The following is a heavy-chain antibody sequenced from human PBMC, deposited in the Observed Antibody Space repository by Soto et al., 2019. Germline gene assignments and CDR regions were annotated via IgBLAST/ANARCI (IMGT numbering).Heavy chain of an antibody. CDR2: IYYSGST. CDR1: GGSISSSSYY. V-gene: IGHV4-39*01. CDR3: ARRRYDYVWGSYRYPSPFFDY. D-gene: IGHD3-16*02. Sequence: KPSETLSLTCTVSGGSISSSSYYWGWIRQPPGKGLEWIGSIYYSGSTYYNPSLKSRVTISVDTSKNQFSLKLSSVTAADTAVYYCARRRYDYVWGSYRYPSPFFDYWGQGTLVTVSS. J-gene: IGHJ4*02.